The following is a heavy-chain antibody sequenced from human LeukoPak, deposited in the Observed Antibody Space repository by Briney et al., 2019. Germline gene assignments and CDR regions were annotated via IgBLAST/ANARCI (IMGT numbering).Heavy chain of an antibody. CDR2: INPSGGST. D-gene: IGHD3-16*01. Sequence: ASVKVSCKASGGTFTSYYMHWVRQAPGQGLEWMGIINPSGGSTSYAQKFQGRVTMTRDTSTSTVYMELSSLRSEDTAVYYCARVLGLDTFDIWGQGTMVTVSS. V-gene: IGHV1-46*01. J-gene: IGHJ3*02. CDR1: GGTFTSYY. CDR3: ARVLGLDTFDI.